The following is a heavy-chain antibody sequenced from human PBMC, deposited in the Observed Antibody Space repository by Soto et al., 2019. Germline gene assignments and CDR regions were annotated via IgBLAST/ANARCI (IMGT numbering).Heavy chain of an antibody. CDR2: INHSGST. D-gene: IGHD4-17*01. CDR3: ARGHYGDPFDY. J-gene: IGHJ4*02. CDR1: GGSFSGYY. V-gene: IGHV4-34*01. Sequence: QVQLQQWGAGLLKPSETLSLTCAVYGGSFSGYYWSWIRQPPGKGLEWIGEINHSGSTNYNPSLKSRVTISVDTSKNQFSLKLSSVTAADTAVYYCARGHYGDPFDYWGQGTLVTVSS.